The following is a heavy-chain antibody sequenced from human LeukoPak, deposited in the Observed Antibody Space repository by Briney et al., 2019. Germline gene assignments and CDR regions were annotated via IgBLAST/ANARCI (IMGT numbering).Heavy chain of an antibody. CDR3: ARDQRGRYSSGWYRY. V-gene: IGHV1-18*04. CDR2: ISAYNGNT. J-gene: IGHJ4*02. CDR1: GYTFTSYG. Sequence: ASVKVSCKASGYTFTSYGISWVRQAPGQGLEWMGWISAYNGNTNYAQKLQGRVTTTTDTSTSTAYMELRSLRSDDTAVYYCARDQRGRYSSGWYRYWGQGTLVTVSS. D-gene: IGHD6-19*01.